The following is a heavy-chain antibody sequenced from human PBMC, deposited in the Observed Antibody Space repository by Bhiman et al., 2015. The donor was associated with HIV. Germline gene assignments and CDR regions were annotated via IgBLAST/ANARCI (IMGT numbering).Heavy chain of an antibody. J-gene: IGHJ6*02. CDR2: MWYDGSNK. D-gene: IGHD3-9*01. Sequence: QVQLVESGGGVVQPGRSLRLSCAASAFTFNKHGMHWVRQAPGKGLEWVAVMWYDGSNKDYADSVKGRFTISRDNSKNTLYLQMNSLRTEDTAVYNCGKDRAVLIRDGLDVWGQGTTVIVSS. V-gene: IGHV3-33*06. CDR1: AFTFNKHG. CDR3: GKDRAVLIRDGLDV.